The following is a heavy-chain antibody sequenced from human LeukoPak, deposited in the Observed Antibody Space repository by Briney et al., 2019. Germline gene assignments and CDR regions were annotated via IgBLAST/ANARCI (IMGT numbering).Heavy chain of an antibody. Sequence: GGSLRLSCAASGLTFSSYEMNWVRQAPGKGLEWVSYISSSGSTIYYADSVKGRFTISRDNAKNSLYLQMNSLRAEDTAVYYCARVRDYGDYGDAFDIWGQGTMVTVSS. CDR3: ARVRDYGDYGDAFDI. CDR2: ISSSGSTI. J-gene: IGHJ3*02. V-gene: IGHV3-48*03. CDR1: GLTFSSYE. D-gene: IGHD4-17*01.